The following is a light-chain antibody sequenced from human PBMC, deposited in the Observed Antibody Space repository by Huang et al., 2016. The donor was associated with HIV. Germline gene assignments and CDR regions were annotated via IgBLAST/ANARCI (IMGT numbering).Light chain of an antibody. CDR1: QSISSY. CDR3: QQSYSTPYT. V-gene: IGKV1-39*01. CDR2: AAS. J-gene: IGKJ2*01. Sequence: DIQMTQSPSSLSASVGDRVTIACRASQSISSYLNWYQQKPGKAPKLLIYAASSLQSGVPSRFGCSGSRTDFTLTISKLQPEDFATYYCQQSYSTPYTFGQGTKLEIK.